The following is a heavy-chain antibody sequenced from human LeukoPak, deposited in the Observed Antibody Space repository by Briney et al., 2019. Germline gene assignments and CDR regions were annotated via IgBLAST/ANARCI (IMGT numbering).Heavy chain of an antibody. CDR3: AREVATNGVCYPDY. CDR1: GGSFSSYY. J-gene: IGHJ4*02. CDR2: IYYTGST. Sequence: SETLSLTCTVSGGSFSSYYWNWIRQPPGKGLESIGYIYYTGSTNYNPSLRGRVTISVDTSKNQFSLKLSSVTAADTAVYYCAREVATNGVCYPDYWGQGTLVTVSS. V-gene: IGHV4-59*12. D-gene: IGHD2-8*01.